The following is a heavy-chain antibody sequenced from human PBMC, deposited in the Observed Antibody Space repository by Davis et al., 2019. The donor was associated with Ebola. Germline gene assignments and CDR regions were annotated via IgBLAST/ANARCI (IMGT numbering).Heavy chain of an antibody. CDR2: IYYSGST. CDR3: ARDHKDYYYMDV. CDR1: GGSISSYY. Sequence: PSETLSLTCTVSGGSISSYYWSWIRQPPGKGLEWIGYIYYSGSTNYNPSLKSRVTISVDTSKNQFSLKLSSVTAADTAVYYCARDHKDYYYMDVWSKGTTVTVSS. V-gene: IGHV4-59*12. J-gene: IGHJ6*03.